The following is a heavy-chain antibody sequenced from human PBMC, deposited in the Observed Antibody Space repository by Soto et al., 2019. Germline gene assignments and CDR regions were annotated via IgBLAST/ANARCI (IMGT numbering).Heavy chain of an antibody. CDR3: ATHRGRKAMRDWSDP. V-gene: IGHV1-69*12. CDR1: GGTFSSYA. Sequence: QVQLVQSGAEVKKPGSSVKVSCKASGGTFSSYAISWVRQAPGQGLEWMGGIIPIFGTANYAQKFQGSLTITAEQSTSTAYTELRTLRSEHTAVYYCATHRGRKAMRDWSDPWGQGTLVTVSP. J-gene: IGHJ5*02. D-gene: IGHD2-2*01. CDR2: IIPIFGTA.